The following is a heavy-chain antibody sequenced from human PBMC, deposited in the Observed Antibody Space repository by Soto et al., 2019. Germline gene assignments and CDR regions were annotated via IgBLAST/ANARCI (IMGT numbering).Heavy chain of an antibody. CDR2: INPHSGGT. D-gene: IGHD2-2*01. CDR3: ARGAPRPAIRSQWIDY. Sequence: QVQLVQSGAEVKKPGASVKVSCKASGYTFTGYYMHWVRQAPAQGLEWMGWINPHSGGTNYAQKFQGRVTMTRYTPISTAYVELSRLRSDDTAVYYCARGAPRPAIRSQWIDYWGQGTLVTVSS. CDR1: GYTFTGYY. V-gene: IGHV1-2*02. J-gene: IGHJ4*02.